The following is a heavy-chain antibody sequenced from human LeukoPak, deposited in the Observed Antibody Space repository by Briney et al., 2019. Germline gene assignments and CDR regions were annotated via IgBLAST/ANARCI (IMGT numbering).Heavy chain of an antibody. V-gene: IGHV3-69-1*02. J-gene: IGHJ4*02. CDR1: GFRFSHHG. CDR2: ITSVSTT. Sequence: PGGSLRLSCAASGFRFSHHGMNWVRQAPGKGLEWVSGITSVSTTYFADSVRGRFSISRDNAKNSLYLQMNSLRAEDTAVYYCARAGQPLDYWGQGTLVTVSS. D-gene: IGHD3-10*01. CDR3: ARAGQPLDY.